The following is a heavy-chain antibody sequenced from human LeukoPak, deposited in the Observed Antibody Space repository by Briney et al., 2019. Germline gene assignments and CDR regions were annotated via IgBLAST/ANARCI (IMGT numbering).Heavy chain of an antibody. D-gene: IGHD6-13*01. CDR1: GFTFSNYG. CDR3: AKDRYSGLNTIDY. CDR2: ISYDGSYK. J-gene: IGHJ4*02. V-gene: IGHV3-30*18. Sequence: GGSLRLSCAASGFTFSNYGMHWVRQAPGKGLEWVAVISYDGSYKFYADSVKGRFTISRDNSKSTLYLQMNSLRAEDTAVYYCAKDRYSGLNTIDYWGQGTLVTVSS.